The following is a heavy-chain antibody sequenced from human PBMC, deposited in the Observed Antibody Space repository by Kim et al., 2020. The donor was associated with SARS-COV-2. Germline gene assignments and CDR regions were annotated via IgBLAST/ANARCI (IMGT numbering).Heavy chain of an antibody. D-gene: IGHD3-3*01. Sequence: SETLSLTCTVSGGSISSYYWSWIRQPPGKGLEWIGYIYYSGSTNYNPSLKSRVTISVDTSKNQFSLKLSSVTAADTAVYYCARDGALRDYDFWSGYFTCALYYYGMDVWGQGTTVTVSS. J-gene: IGHJ6*02. CDR1: GGSISSYY. CDR3: ARDGALRDYDFWSGYFTCALYYYGMDV. CDR2: IYYSGST. V-gene: IGHV4-59*13.